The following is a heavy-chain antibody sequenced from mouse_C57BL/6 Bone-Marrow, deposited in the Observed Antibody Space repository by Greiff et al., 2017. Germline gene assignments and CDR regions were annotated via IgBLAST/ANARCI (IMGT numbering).Heavy chain of an antibody. CDR3: SRSELGRDAMDY. CDR1: GYTFTSYG. Sequence: VQLQQSGAELARPGASVTLSCTASGYTFTSYGISWVKQRTGQGLEWIGEIYPRSGNTYYNETFKGQATLTADKSSSTAYMELRSLTSEDSAVXFCSRSELGRDAMDYRGQRTSGTGFS. D-gene: IGHD4-1*01. CDR2: IYPRSGNT. V-gene: IGHV1-81*01. J-gene: IGHJ4*01.